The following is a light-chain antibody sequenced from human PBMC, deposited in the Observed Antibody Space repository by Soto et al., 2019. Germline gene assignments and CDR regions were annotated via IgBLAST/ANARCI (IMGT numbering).Light chain of an antibody. CDR2: SDD. CDR1: NSNIGRYS. CDR3: AAWDDNLNGPL. V-gene: IGLV1-44*01. J-gene: IGLJ3*02. Sequence: QPVLTQPPSLSGTPGQRVTISCSGSNSNIGRYSVNWYQHFPGTAPKILIYSDDERPSGVPDRFSGSKSGTPASLAISGLQSEDEAEYYCAAWDDNLNGPLFGGGTKLTVL.